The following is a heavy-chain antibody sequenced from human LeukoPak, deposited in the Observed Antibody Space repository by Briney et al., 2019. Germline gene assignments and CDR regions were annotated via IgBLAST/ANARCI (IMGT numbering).Heavy chain of an antibody. Sequence: SETLSLTCTVSGGSITSYYWHWIRQPPGKGLEWIGYIYYSGSTYYNPSLKTRVTMSVDTSKNQFSLKVSSVTAADTAVFYCARTTVPTSMHFDYWGQGTLVTVSS. V-gene: IGHV4-59*04. D-gene: IGHD4-17*01. J-gene: IGHJ4*02. CDR3: ARTTVPTSMHFDY. CDR1: GGSITSYY. CDR2: IYYSGST.